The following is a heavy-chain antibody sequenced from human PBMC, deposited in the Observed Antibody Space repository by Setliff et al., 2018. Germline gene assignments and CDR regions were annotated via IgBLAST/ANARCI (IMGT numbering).Heavy chain of an antibody. CDR2: IKPGIDTT. CDR3: ARINFYVSSGYYYAPDY. J-gene: IGHJ4*02. D-gene: IGHD3-22*01. Sequence: GASVKVSCKASGYTFTSYYMHWVRQAPGQGLEWMGVIKPGIDTTTYAEMFQGRVTMNTDTSTSTAYMELGSLTSDDTAVYYCARINFYVSSGYYYAPDYWGPGTLVTVSS. V-gene: IGHV1-46*01. CDR1: GYTFTSYY.